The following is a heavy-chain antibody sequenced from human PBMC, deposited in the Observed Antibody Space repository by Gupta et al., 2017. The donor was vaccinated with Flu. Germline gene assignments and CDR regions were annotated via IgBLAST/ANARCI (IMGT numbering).Heavy chain of an antibody. V-gene: IGHV1-8*01. D-gene: IGHD2-8*01. CDR2: MNPYSGNT. Sequence: QEQLVQSEAEVKEPGASVTVSCQASGYNFTSFDIHWVRQTTGQGLEWMGWMNPYSGNTGYTQTFQGRVSMTRDTSTNTAYMELNSLKSDDTAVYFCARGVLTAKYEINWLGPWGQGTLVIVSS. J-gene: IGHJ5*02. CDR1: GYNFTSFD. CDR3: ARGVLTAKYEINWLGP.